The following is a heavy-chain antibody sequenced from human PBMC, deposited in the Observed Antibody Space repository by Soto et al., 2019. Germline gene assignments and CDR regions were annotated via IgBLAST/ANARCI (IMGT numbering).Heavy chain of an antibody. D-gene: IGHD4-17*01. CDR2: IYYSGST. J-gene: IGHJ2*01. Sequence: QVQLQESGPGLVKPSQTLSLTCTVSGGSISSGEYYWSWIRQPPGKGLEWIGYIYYSGSTYYNPSLKSRVTISVDTSKNQFSLKLSSVTAADTAVYYCAAADYGDYYFYWYFDLWGRGTLVTVSS. CDR1: GGSISSGEYY. V-gene: IGHV4-30-4*01. CDR3: AAADYGDYYFYWYFDL.